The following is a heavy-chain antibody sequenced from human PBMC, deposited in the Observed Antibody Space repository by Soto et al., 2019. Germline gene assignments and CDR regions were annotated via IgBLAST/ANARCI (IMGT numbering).Heavy chain of an antibody. J-gene: IGHJ4*02. CDR2: IDPGDSDT. CDR3: ARLSGDYYFDY. V-gene: IGHV5-51*01. Sequence: GESLKISCKGSGYSFTSYWIGWVRQMPGKGLEWMGMIDPGDSDTSYSPSFQGHVTISADKSISTAYLQWSSLKASDTAMYYCARLSGDYYFDYWGQGTLVTVSS. D-gene: IGHD4-17*01. CDR1: GYSFTSYW.